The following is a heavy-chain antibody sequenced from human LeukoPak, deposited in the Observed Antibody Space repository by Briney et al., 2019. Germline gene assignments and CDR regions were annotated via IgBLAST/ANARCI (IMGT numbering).Heavy chain of an antibody. CDR1: GGSISSYY. CDR3: ARAVYYYDSGGYYYYYFDY. D-gene: IGHD3-22*01. CDR2: IYYSGST. V-gene: IGHV4-59*01. J-gene: IGHJ4*02. Sequence: PSETLSLTCTVSGGSISSYYWSWIRQPPGKRLEWIGYIYYSGSTNYNPSLKSRVTISVDTSKNQFSLRLSSVTAADTAVYYCARAVYYYDSGGYYYYYFDYWGQGTLVTVSS.